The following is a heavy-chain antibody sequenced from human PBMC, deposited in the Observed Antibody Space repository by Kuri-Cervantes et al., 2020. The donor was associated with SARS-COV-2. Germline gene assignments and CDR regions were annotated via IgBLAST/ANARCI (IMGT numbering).Heavy chain of an antibody. CDR1: GYSFTSYW. Sequence: KVSCKGSGYSFTSYWIGWVRQMPVKGLEWMGIIYPGDSDTRYSPSFQGQVTISADKSISTAYLQWSSLKASDTAVYYCARSLNYDFWSGPNYFDYWGQGTLVTVSS. CDR2: IYPGDSDT. V-gene: IGHV5-51*01. J-gene: IGHJ4*02. CDR3: ARSLNYDFWSGPNYFDY. D-gene: IGHD3-3*01.